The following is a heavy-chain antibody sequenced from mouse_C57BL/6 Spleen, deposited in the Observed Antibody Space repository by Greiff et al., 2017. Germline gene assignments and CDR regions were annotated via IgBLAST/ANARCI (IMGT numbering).Heavy chain of an antibody. D-gene: IGHD4-1*01. V-gene: IGHV1-53*01. CDR1: GYTFTSYW. J-gene: IGHJ2*01. Sequence: QVQLQQPGTELVKPGASVKLSCKASGYTFTSYWMHWVKQRPGQGLEWIGNINPSNGGTNYNQKFKSKATLTVDKSSSTAYMQLSSLTSEDSAVYYCARERVLGPFFDYWGQGTTLTVSS. CDR2: INPSNGGT. CDR3: ARERVLGPFFDY.